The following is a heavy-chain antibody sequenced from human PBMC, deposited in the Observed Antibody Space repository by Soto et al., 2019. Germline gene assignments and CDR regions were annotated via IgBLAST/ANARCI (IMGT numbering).Heavy chain of an antibody. CDR1: GASFYNFA. CDR3: TVVDCVGVTCYSGGVDD. D-gene: IGHD2-15*01. J-gene: IGHJ4*02. CDR2: LTPVFRTA. Sequence: QVDLVQSGAEVKKPGSSVTVSCKASGASFYNFALYWVRQAPGQGLEWVGGLTPVFRTANYSQKFQGRVTITADEATTTAYMELSNLRSDATAVLYCTVVDCVGVTCYSGGVDDWGPGPRVSGPS. V-gene: IGHV1-69*01.